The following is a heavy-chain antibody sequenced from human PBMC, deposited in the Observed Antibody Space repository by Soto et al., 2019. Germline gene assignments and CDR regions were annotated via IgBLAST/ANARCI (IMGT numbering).Heavy chain of an antibody. D-gene: IGHD5-12*01. V-gene: IGHV1-69*02. J-gene: IGHJ4*02. CDR2: IIPILGIA. CDR1: GGTFSSYT. Sequence: QVQLVQSGAEVKKPGSSVKVSCKASGGTFSSYTISWVRQAPGQGLEWMGRIIPILGIANYAQKFQGRVTITADKSTSTAYMELSSLRSEDTAVYYCARSEGDGYNDLVDYWGQGTLVTVSS. CDR3: ARSEGDGYNDLVDY.